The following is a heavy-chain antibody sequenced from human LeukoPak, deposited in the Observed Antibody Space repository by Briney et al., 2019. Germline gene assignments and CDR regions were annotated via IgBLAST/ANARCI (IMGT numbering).Heavy chain of an antibody. J-gene: IGHJ4*02. CDR2: INSDGSGT. D-gene: IGHD2-15*01. CDR3: AGRSAGNLEY. CDR1: GFTFSNYW. V-gene: IGHV3-74*01. Sequence: GGSLRLSCAAFGFTFSNYWMHWVRQAPGKGLVWVSRINSDGSGTGYADSVKGRFTISRDNAKNTLYLQMNSLRAEDTAVYYCAGRSAGNLEYWGQGTLVSVSS.